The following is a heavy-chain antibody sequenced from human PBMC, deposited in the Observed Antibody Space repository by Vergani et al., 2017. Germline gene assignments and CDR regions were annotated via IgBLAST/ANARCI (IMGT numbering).Heavy chain of an antibody. J-gene: IGHJ4*02. CDR3: ARLRRYGGVPYYFDY. D-gene: IGHD4-17*01. Sequence: EVQLVQSGAEVKKPGESLKISCKGSGYSFTSYWIGWVRQMPGKGLEWMGIIYPGDSYTRYSPSFQGQVTISADKSISTAYLQWSSLKASDTAMYYCARLRRYGGVPYYFDYWGQGTLVTVSS. CDR1: GYSFTSYW. CDR2: IYPGDSYT. V-gene: IGHV5-51*03.